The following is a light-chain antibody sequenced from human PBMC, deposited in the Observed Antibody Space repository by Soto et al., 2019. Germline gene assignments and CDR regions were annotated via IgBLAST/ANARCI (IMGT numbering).Light chain of an antibody. Sequence: QSVLTQPASVSGSPGQSITISCTGSNSDIGTYNYVSWYQQLPGKAPKLVISEVSNRPSGISGRFSGSKSGNAASLTISGLQAEDEADYYCSSYTSSSTYVFGTGTKVTVL. CDR3: SSYTSSSTYV. CDR1: NSDIGTYNY. CDR2: EVS. J-gene: IGLJ1*01. V-gene: IGLV2-14*01.